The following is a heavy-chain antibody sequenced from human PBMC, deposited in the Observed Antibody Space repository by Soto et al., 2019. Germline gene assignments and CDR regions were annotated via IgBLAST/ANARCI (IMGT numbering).Heavy chain of an antibody. Sequence: PGESLKISCKGSGYSFTSYWISWVRQMPGKGLEWMGRIDPSDSYTNYSPSFQGHVTISADKSISTAYLQWSSLKASDTAMYYCAITHYGDYATFDYWGQGTLVTVSS. CDR1: GYSFTSYW. D-gene: IGHD4-17*01. V-gene: IGHV5-10-1*01. J-gene: IGHJ4*02. CDR2: IDPSDSYT. CDR3: AITHYGDYATFDY.